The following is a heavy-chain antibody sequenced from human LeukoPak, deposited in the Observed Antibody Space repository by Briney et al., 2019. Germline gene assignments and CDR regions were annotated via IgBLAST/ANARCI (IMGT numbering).Heavy chain of an antibody. D-gene: IGHD3-10*01. CDR3: ARDDITMVRGIKAVSYYYYMDV. CDR1: GYTFRNYG. Sequence: ASVKVSCKTSGYTFRNYGITWVRQIPGQGLEWMGIINPSGGSTSYAQKFQGRVTMTRDMSTSTVYMELSSLRSEDTAVYYCARDDITMVRGIKAVSYYYYMDVWGKGTTVTVSS. CDR2: INPSGGST. J-gene: IGHJ6*03. V-gene: IGHV1-46*01.